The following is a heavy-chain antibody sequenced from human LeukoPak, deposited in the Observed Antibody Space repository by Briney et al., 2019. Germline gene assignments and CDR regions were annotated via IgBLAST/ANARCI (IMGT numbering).Heavy chain of an antibody. CDR1: GYTFTSYH. Sequence: ASVKVSCKASGYTFTSYHMHWVRQAPGQGLEWMGIINPSGGSTSYAQKFQGRVTMTRGTSTSTVYMELSSLRSEDTAVYYCARGAYCSGGSCYSNAFDIWGQGTMVTVSS. J-gene: IGHJ3*02. CDR3: ARGAYCSGGSCYSNAFDI. V-gene: IGHV1-46*01. D-gene: IGHD2-15*01. CDR2: INPSGGST.